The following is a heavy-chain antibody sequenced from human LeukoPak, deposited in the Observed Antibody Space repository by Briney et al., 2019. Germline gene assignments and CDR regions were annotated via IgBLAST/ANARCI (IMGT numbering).Heavy chain of an antibody. Sequence: GSLILSCAASGFTFDDYAMHWVRQAPGKGLEWVSLISWDGGSTYYADSVKGRFTISRDNSRHTLYLQMNSLGAEDTALYYCAKDKEYSGFGPILSGYYYGMDVWGEGTTVTVSS. CDR1: GFTFDDYA. J-gene: IGHJ6*04. CDR3: AKDKEYSGFGPILSGYYYGMDV. D-gene: IGHD5-12*01. CDR2: ISWDGGST. V-gene: IGHV3-43D*04.